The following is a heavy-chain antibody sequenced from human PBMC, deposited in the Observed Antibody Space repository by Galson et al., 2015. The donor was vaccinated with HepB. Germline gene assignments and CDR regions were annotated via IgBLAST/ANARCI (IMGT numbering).Heavy chain of an antibody. J-gene: IGHJ4*02. CDR1: GFTFSSYS. Sequence: SLRLSCAASGFTFSSYSMNWVRQAPGKGLEWVSYISSSSSTIYYADSVKGRFTISRDNAKNSLYLQMNSLRDEDTAVYYCARAIHSDIVVVVAADDFDYWGQETLVTVSS. V-gene: IGHV3-48*02. D-gene: IGHD2-15*01. CDR3: ARAIHSDIVVVVAADDFDY. CDR2: ISSSSSTI.